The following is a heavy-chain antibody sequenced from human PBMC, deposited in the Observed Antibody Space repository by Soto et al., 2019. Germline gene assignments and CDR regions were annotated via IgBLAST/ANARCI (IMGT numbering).Heavy chain of an antibody. V-gene: IGHV3-11*01. CDR3: ARDRRYSGYDALEY. D-gene: IGHD5-12*01. J-gene: IGHJ4*02. Sequence: SLRLSCAASGFTFSDYYMSWIRQAPGKGLEWVSYISSSGYTIYYADSVKGRFTISRDNAKNSLYLQMNSLRVEDTAMYYCARDRRYSGYDALEYWGQGTQVTVSS. CDR2: ISSSGYTI. CDR1: GFTFSDYY.